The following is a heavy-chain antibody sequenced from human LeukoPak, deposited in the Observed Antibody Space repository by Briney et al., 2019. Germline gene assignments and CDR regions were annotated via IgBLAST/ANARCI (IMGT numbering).Heavy chain of an antibody. J-gene: IGHJ4*02. D-gene: IGHD3-22*01. CDR3: ARGPYDYYDSSGYPGDY. CDR1: GGSFSGYC. Sequence: TSETLSLTCAVYGGSFSGYCWSWIRQPPGKGLEWIGEINHSGSTNYNPSLKSRVTISVDTSKNQFSLKLSSVSAADTAVYYCARGPYDYYDSSGYPGDYWGQGTLVTVSS. CDR2: INHSGST. V-gene: IGHV4-34*01.